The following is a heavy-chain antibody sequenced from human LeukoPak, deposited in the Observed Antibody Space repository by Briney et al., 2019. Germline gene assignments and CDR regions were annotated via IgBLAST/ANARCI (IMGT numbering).Heavy chain of an antibody. CDR1: GYTFTSYG. V-gene: IGHV1-18*01. D-gene: IGHD4-17*01. Sequence: GASVKVSCKASGYTFTSYGISWVRQAPGQGLEWMGWISAYNGNTNYAQKLQGRVTMTTDTSTSTAYMELRSLRSDDTAVYYCATRFGDYGDYVAPWMAFDIWGQGTMVTVSS. J-gene: IGHJ3*02. CDR3: ATRFGDYGDYVAPWMAFDI. CDR2: ISAYNGNT.